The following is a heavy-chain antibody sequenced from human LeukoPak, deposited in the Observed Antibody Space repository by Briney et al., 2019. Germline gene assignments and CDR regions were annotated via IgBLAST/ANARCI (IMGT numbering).Heavy chain of an antibody. V-gene: IGHV3-23*01. D-gene: IGHD2-15*01. CDR3: ARDGLYCSGGSCLSTFDY. CDR2: IIGSGGST. Sequence: GGSLRLSCAASGFTFSSYAMSWVRQAPGKGLEWVSAIIGSGGSTYYADSVKGRFTISRDNAKNSLYLQMNSLRAEDTAVYYCARDGLYCSGGSCLSTFDYWGQGTLVTVSS. J-gene: IGHJ4*02. CDR1: GFTFSSYA.